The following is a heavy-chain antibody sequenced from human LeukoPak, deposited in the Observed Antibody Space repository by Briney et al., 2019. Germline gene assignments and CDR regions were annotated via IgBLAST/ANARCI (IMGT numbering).Heavy chain of an antibody. V-gene: IGHV4-4*07. D-gene: IGHD2-2*01. J-gene: IGHJ5*02. CDR2: IYTSGST. Sequence: SETLSLTCTVSGGSISSYYWSWIRQPAGKGLEWIGRIYTSGSTNYNPSLKSRVTMSVDTSKNQFSLKLSSVTAADTAVYYCARGYCSSTSCYQKGWFDPWGQGTLVTVSS. CDR1: GGSISSYY. CDR3: ARGYCSSTSCYQKGWFDP.